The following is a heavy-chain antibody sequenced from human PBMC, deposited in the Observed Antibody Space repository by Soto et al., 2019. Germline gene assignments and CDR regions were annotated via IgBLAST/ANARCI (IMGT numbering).Heavy chain of an antibody. J-gene: IGHJ5*02. D-gene: IGHD2-15*01. V-gene: IGHV3-7*05. Sequence: GGSLRLSCAASGFTFSSYWMSWVRQAPGKGLEWVANIKQDGSEKYYVDSVKGRFTISRDNAKNSLYLQMNSLRAEDTAVYYCARCEDIVVVVAAPGNKAKGWFDPWGQGTLVTVSS. CDR3: ARCEDIVVVVAAPGNKAKGWFDP. CDR1: GFTFSSYW. CDR2: IKQDGSEK.